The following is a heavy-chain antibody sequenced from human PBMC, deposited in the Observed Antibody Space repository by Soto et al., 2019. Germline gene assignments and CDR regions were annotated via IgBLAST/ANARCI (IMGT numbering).Heavy chain of an antibody. Sequence: GASVKVSCKASGGTFSSYAISWVRQAPGQGLEWMGGIIPIFGTANYAQKFQGRVTITADESTSTAYMELSSLRSEDTAVYYCAREVYSSSNLSPFYWGQGTLVTVSS. CDR3: AREVYSSSNLSPFY. D-gene: IGHD6-13*01. CDR1: GGTFSSYA. V-gene: IGHV1-69*13. CDR2: IIPIFGTA. J-gene: IGHJ4*02.